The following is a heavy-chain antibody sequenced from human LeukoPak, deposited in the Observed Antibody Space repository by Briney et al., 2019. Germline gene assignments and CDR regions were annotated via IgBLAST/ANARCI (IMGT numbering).Heavy chain of an antibody. Sequence: SETLSLTCTGYGGSTSSSDYYCGWIRQPPGKGLEWIASIYYSGTTHYNPSHQSRVTMSVDTSKNQFSLKLTSVTAADTAVYYCARVNTQGVPSPWGQGILVTVSS. CDR3: ARVNTQGVPSP. V-gene: IGHV4-39*01. CDR1: GGSTSSSDYY. D-gene: IGHD2-15*01. J-gene: IGHJ5*02. CDR2: IYYSGTT.